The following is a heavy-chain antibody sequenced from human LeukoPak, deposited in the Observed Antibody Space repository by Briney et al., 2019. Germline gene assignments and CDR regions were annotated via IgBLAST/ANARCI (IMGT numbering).Heavy chain of an antibody. V-gene: IGHV4-61*01. J-gene: IGHJ3*02. CDR2: IYYSGST. Sequence: SETLSLTCTVSGGSVSSGSYYWSWSRQAPGKGLEWIGYIYYSGSTNYNPSLKSRVTISVDTSKNQFSLKLSSVTAADTAVYYCATSTYYYDSSGYYSIDAFDIWGQGTMVTVSS. CDR3: ATSTYYYDSSGYYSIDAFDI. CDR1: GGSVSSGSYY. D-gene: IGHD3-22*01.